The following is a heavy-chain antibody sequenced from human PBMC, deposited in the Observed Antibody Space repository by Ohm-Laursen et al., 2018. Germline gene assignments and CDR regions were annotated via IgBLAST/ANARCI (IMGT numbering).Heavy chain of an antibody. CDR3: ARDVPGIVASRGGG. D-gene: IGHD3-16*01. V-gene: IGHV3-53*01. CDR1: GFTFSKYA. Sequence: SLRLSCTASGFTFSKYAMNWVRQAPGKGLEWVSLIYSGGDMFYADSVKGRFTISRDKSKNTLYLQMNSLRVEDTAMYFCARDVPGIVASRGGGWGQGTLVTVSS. CDR2: IYSGGDM. J-gene: IGHJ4*02.